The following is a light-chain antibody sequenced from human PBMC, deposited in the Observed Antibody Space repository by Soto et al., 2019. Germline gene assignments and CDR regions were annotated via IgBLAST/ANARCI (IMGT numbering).Light chain of an antibody. J-gene: IGKJ2*01. CDR2: GVS. V-gene: IGKV3-20*01. Sequence: EIVLTQSPGTLSLSPGERATLSCRASQSLSGNYLAWYQQKPGQAPRLLIFGVSSRATGIPDRLSGSGSGTAITLTINRLEPEEFAVYYCHHYGSSPYTFGLGTKLEIK. CDR3: HHYGSSPYT. CDR1: QSLSGNY.